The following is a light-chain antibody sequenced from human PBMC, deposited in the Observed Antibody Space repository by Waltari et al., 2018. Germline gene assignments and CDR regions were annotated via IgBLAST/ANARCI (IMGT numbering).Light chain of an antibody. CDR3: QQYATSPWT. CDR2: GAS. J-gene: IGKJ1*01. V-gene: IGKV3-20*01. Sequence: EIVLTQSPGTLSLSPGERATLSCRASPSVGSNYLAWYHQKPGQAPRLLIYGASSRATGIPERFSGSGSGTDFTLNILSLEPEDFAVYYCQQYATSPWTSGQGTKVELK. CDR1: PSVGSNY.